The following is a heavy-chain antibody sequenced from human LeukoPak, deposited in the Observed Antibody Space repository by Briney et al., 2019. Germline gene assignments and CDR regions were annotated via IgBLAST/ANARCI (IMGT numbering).Heavy chain of an antibody. Sequence: ASVKVSCKASGYTFTSYFIHWVRQASGQGLEWMGIINPSGGSTNYAQKFQGRVTMTRDTSTSTVDMELSSLRSEDTAVYYCATAKFGGNSYFDYWGQGTLVTVSS. J-gene: IGHJ4*02. D-gene: IGHD4-23*01. CDR1: GYTFTSYF. CDR3: ATAKFGGNSYFDY. V-gene: IGHV1-46*01. CDR2: INPSGGST.